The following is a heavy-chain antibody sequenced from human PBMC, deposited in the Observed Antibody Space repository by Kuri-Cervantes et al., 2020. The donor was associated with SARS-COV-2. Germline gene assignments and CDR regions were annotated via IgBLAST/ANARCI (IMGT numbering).Heavy chain of an antibody. CDR3: ARDRGYCSGGSCYSEGVHFDY. CDR1: GGTFSSYA. CDR2: IIPIFGTA. Sequence: VKVSCKASGGTFSSYAISWVRQAPGQGLEWMGGIIPIFGTANYAQKFQGRVTITADKSTSTAYMELSSLRSEDTAVYYCARDRGYCSGGSCYSEGVHFDYWGQGTLVTVSS. V-gene: IGHV1-69*06. J-gene: IGHJ4*02. D-gene: IGHD2-15*01.